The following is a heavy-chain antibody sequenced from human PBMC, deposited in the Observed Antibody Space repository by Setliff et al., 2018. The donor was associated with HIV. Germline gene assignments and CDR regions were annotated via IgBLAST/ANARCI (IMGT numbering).Heavy chain of an antibody. CDR3: ARDLPDLTGRSLAP. CDR1: GGSISSGNYY. CDR2: LYASGST. Sequence: SETLSLTCTVSGGSISSGNYYWSWIRQPAGKGLEWIGHLYASGSTNYNPSLKSRVTISVDTSKNQLSLKMSSVTAADTAVYYCARDLPDLTGRSLAPWGQGTLVTVSS. J-gene: IGHJ5*02. D-gene: IGHD7-27*01. V-gene: IGHV4-61*10.